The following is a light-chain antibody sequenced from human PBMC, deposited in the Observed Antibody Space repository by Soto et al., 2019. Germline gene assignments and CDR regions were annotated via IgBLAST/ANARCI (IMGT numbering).Light chain of an antibody. CDR3: MQALQTPPWT. CDR2: LGS. J-gene: IGKJ1*01. Sequence: DIVMTQSPLSLPVTPGEPASISCRSSQSLLHSNGYNYLDWYLQKPGQSPQLLIYLGSNRASGVPDRFSGSGSGTDFTLKISRVEAEDVGVYYCMQALQTPPWTFGQGIKVEIK. V-gene: IGKV2-28*01. CDR1: QSLLHSNGYNY.